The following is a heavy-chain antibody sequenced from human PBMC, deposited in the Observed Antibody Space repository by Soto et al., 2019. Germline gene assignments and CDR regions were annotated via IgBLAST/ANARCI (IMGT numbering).Heavy chain of an antibody. J-gene: IGHJ4*02. CDR2: ISSNGGST. CDR3: ARGPSLRYFDWLLTEFDY. D-gene: IGHD3-9*01. Sequence: GGSLRLSCAASGFTCSSYAMHWVRQAPGKGLEYVSAISSNGGSTYYANSVKGRFTISRDNSKNTLYLQMGSLRAEDMAVYYCARGPSLRYFDWLLTEFDYWGQGTLVTVSS. V-gene: IGHV3-64*01. CDR1: GFTCSSYA.